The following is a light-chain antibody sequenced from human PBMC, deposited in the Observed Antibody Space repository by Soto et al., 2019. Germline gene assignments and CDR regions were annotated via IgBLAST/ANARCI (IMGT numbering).Light chain of an antibody. Sequence: QSVLTQPASVSGSPGQSITISCSGTTSDVGGYNLVSWYQQHTAKAPKLLIYEGTQRPSGVSSRFSGSKSGNTASLTISRLQAEHEPDYYCCSYDSSSSYVFGTGTKVTV. CDR2: EGT. V-gene: IGLV2-23*01. CDR1: TSDVGGYNL. J-gene: IGLJ1*01. CDR3: CSYDSSSSYV.